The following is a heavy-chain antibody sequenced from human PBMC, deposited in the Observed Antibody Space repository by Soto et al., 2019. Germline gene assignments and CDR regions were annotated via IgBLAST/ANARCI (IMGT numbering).Heavy chain of an antibody. CDR3: TRDGVPGLASGTEAVYYYYGMDV. D-gene: IGHD1-26*01. CDR2: IIPIFGTA. J-gene: IGHJ6*02. CDR1: GGTFSSYA. Sequence: SVKVSCKASGGTFSSYAISLVRQAPGQGLEWMGGIIPIFGTANYAQMFQGRVTITAYKSTSTAYMELSSLRSVDTAVYYCTRDGVPGLASGTEAVYYYYGMDVWGQGTTVTVSS. V-gene: IGHV1-69*06.